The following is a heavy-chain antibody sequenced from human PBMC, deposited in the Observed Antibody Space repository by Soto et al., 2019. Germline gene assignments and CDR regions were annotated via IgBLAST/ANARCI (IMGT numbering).Heavy chain of an antibody. D-gene: IGHD6-13*01. J-gene: IGHJ4*02. Sequence: ESGPTLVNPTETLTLTCTVSGFSLSSATMGVSWIRQPPGKALEWLAHVFSKDEKSYNTSLKSRLTISRDTSKSQVILTMTNMDSVDTATYYCARLDKLAAAATGWIDFWGQGTLVTVSS. CDR3: ARLDKLAAAATGWIDF. CDR1: GFSLSSATMG. V-gene: IGHV2-26*01. CDR2: VFSKDEK.